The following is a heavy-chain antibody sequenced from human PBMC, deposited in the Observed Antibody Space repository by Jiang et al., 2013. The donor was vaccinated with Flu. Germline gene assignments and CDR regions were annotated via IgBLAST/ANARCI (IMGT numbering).Heavy chain of an antibody. CDR2: VHYSGSA. CDR1: GGSIGSFY. V-gene: IGHV4-59*01. Sequence: GLLKPSETLSLTCTVSGGSIGSFYWNWIRQPPGKGPEWLGNVHYSGSASYKPSLKSRLTISLDTSKNQFSLKIASVTAADTAVYYCARENIRGWDSDAFDIWGQGTLVTVSS. CDR3: ARENIRGWDSDAFDI. J-gene: IGHJ3*02. D-gene: IGHD1-26*01.